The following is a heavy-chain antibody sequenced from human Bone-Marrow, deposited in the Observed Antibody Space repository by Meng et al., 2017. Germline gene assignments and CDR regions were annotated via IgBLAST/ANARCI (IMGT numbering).Heavy chain of an antibody. J-gene: IGHJ4*02. CDR3: AEGGLEGDFDY. CDR1: GFTFSDYY. Sequence: QVRLVGSGGGLVKPVGSLRISCADFGFTFSDYYMSWIRQAPGKGLEWVSYISSSGSTIYYADSVKGRFTISRDNAKNSLYLQMNSLRAEDTAVYYCAEGGLEGDFDYWGQGTLVTVSS. CDR2: ISSSGSTI. D-gene: IGHD1-1*01. V-gene: IGHV3-11*01.